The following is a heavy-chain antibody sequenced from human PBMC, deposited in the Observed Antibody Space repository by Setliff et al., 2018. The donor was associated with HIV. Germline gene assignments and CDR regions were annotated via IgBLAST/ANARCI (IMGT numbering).Heavy chain of an antibody. Sequence: PGGSLRLSCAASGFTFSSYGMHWVRQAPGKGLEWVSSISSRSSTIFYADSVKGRFTISRDNSKNTVYLQMNSLRAEDTAEYYCAKELAASGLGYFDSWGRGILVTVSS. CDR1: GFTFSSYG. CDR2: ISSRSSTI. J-gene: IGHJ4*02. CDR3: AKELAASGLGYFDS. V-gene: IGHV3-48*01. D-gene: IGHD3-22*01.